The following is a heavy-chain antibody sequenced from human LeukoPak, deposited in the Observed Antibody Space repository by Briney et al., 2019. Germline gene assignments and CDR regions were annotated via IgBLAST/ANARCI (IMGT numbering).Heavy chain of an antibody. CDR1: GGSISSGGYS. J-gene: IGHJ3*02. CDR2: IYHSGST. D-gene: IGHD5-18*01. CDR3: ARYSFDAFDI. V-gene: IGHV4-30-2*01. Sequence: SETLSLTCAVSGGSISSGGYSWSWIRQPPGKGLEWIGYIYHSGSTYYNPSLKSRVTISVDRSKNQFSLKLSSVTAADTAVYYCARYSFDAFDIWGQGTMVTVSS.